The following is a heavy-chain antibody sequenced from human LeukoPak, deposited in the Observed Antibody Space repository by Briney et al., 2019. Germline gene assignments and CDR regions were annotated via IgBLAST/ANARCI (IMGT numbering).Heavy chain of an antibody. V-gene: IGHV3-30*02. CDR3: AKDQVVVVPAAFDY. CDR2: IWDDGSNK. D-gene: IGHD2-2*01. Sequence: GGSLRLFCAASGFTFSSYGMHWVRQAPGKGLEWVAVIWDDGSNKYYADSVKGRFTIPRDNSKNTLYLQMNSLRAEDTAVYYCAKDQVVVVPAAFDYWGQGTLVTVSS. J-gene: IGHJ4*02. CDR1: GFTFSSYG.